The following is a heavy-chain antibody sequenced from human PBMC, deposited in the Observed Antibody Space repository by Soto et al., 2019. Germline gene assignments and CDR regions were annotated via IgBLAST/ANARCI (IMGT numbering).Heavy chain of an antibody. CDR1: GFTFSSYG. CDR2: IWYDGSNK. CDR3: ARDQAKNSGSYMVDY. Sequence: GGSLRLSCAASGFTFSSYGMHWVRQAPGKGLEWVAVIWYDGSNKYYADSVKGRFTISRDNSKNTLYLQMNSLRAEDTAVYYCARDQAKNSGSYMVDYWGQGTLVTVSS. V-gene: IGHV3-33*01. J-gene: IGHJ4*02. D-gene: IGHD1-26*01.